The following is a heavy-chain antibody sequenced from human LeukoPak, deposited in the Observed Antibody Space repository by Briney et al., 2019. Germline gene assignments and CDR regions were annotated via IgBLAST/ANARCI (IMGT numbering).Heavy chain of an antibody. Sequence: GGSLRLSCAASGFTFSNAWMSWVRQAPGKGLEWVGRIKSKTDGGTTDYAAPVKGRFTISRDDSKNTLYLQMNRLKTEDTAVYYCTTRELGYCSGGSCYSAPDAFDIWGQGTMVTVSS. CDR2: IKSKTDGGTT. CDR1: GFTFSNAW. CDR3: TTRELGYCSGGSCYSAPDAFDI. J-gene: IGHJ3*02. D-gene: IGHD2-15*01. V-gene: IGHV3-15*01.